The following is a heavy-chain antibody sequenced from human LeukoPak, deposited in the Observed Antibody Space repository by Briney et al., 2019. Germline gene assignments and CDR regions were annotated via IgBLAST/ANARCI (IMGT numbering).Heavy chain of an antibody. CDR2: IWYDGSNK. Sequence: GRSLRLSCAAPGFTFSSYGMHWVRQAPGKGLEWVAVIWYDGSNKYYADSVKGRFTISRDNSKNTLYLQMNSLRAEDTAVYYCARYSGSGYFDYWGQGTLVTVSS. CDR3: ARYSGSGYFDY. V-gene: IGHV3-33*01. D-gene: IGHD1-26*01. J-gene: IGHJ4*02. CDR1: GFTFSSYG.